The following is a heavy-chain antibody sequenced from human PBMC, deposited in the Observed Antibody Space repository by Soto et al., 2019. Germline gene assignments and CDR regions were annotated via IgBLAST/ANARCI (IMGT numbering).Heavy chain of an antibody. CDR3: AKFVVVPAAIRYYYYGMDV. V-gene: IGHV3-23*01. CDR2: NSGSGGST. CDR1: GFTFSSYA. J-gene: IGHJ6*02. Sequence: EVQLLESGGGLVQPGGSLRPSCAASGFTFSSYAMSLVRQAPGKGVAVVFGNSGSGGSTYYADSLKGRFTISRDNSKNTLYLQMNSLRAEDTAVYYCAKFVVVPAAIRYYYYGMDVWGQGTTVTVSS. D-gene: IGHD2-2*02.